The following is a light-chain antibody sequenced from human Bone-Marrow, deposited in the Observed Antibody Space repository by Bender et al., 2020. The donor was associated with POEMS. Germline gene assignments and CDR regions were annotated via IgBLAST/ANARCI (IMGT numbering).Light chain of an antibody. V-gene: IGLV3-1*01. CDR1: NLGDKY. Sequence: SYELTQPPSMSVSPGQTASITCSGENLGDKYACWYQQKPGQSPVLVIYQDTKRPSGIPDRFSGSISGDTATLTISGTQAVDEADYYCQTWDLSTGVFGGGIKLTVL. J-gene: IGLJ3*02. CDR3: QTWDLSTGV. CDR2: QDT.